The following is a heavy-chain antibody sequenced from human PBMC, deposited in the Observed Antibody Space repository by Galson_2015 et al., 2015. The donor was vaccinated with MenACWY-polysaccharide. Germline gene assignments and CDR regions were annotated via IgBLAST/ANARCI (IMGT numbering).Heavy chain of an antibody. CDR1: GFTFSDYY. CDR2: ISSSGTTI. CDR3: ARDKGAGSIPGLLSYFYYMDV. V-gene: IGHV3-11*01. D-gene: IGHD2/OR15-2a*01. Sequence: SLRLSCAASGFTFSDYYMSWIRQAPGKGLEWVSYISSSGTTIYYAHSVKGRFTISRDNAKNSLYLQMNSLRVEDTAVYYCARDKGAGSIPGLLSYFYYMDVWGKGTTVTVSS. J-gene: IGHJ6*03.